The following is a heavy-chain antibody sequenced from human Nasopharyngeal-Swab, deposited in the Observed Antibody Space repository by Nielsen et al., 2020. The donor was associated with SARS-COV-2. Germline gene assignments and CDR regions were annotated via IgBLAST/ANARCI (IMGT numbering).Heavy chain of an antibody. CDR2: INAGNGNT. CDR1: GYTFTSYA. CDR3: ARDRSGHFDP. D-gene: IGHD3-22*01. J-gene: IGHJ5*02. Sequence: ASVKVSCKASGYTFTSYAMHWVRQAPGQRLEWMGWINAGNGNTKYSQKFQGRVTMTTDTSTSTAYMELRSLRSDDTAVYYCARDRSGHFDPWGQGTLVTVSS. V-gene: IGHV1-3*01.